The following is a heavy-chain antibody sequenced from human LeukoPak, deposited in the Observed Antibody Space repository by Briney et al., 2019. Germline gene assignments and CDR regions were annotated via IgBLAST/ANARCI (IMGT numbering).Heavy chain of an antibody. Sequence: ASVKVSCKASGYTFTSYGISWVRQAPGQGLEWMGWISAYNGNTNYAQKLQGRVTMTTDTSTSTAYMELRSLRSDGTAVYYCARSSRYFDWLPLDYWGQGTLVTVSS. CDR3: ARSSRYFDWLPLDY. V-gene: IGHV1-18*01. D-gene: IGHD3-9*01. CDR2: ISAYNGNT. CDR1: GYTFTSYG. J-gene: IGHJ4*02.